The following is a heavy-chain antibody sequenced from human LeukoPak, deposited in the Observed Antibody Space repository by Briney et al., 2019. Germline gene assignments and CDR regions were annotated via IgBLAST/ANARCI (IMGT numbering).Heavy chain of an antibody. V-gene: IGHV4-30-4*08. CDR2: LYYSRSI. CDR1: VGSLSRGDYY. D-gene: IGHD6-13*01. Sequence: SQTLSLTCTVSVGSLSRGDYYWSWIRQPPGGALECFGYLYYSRSIYYNPSLKSRFTISIDNAKNQLSLKLSSVTAADTAVYYCAREGSSRSAFHIWGQGTMVTVSS. J-gene: IGHJ3*02. CDR3: AREGSSRSAFHI.